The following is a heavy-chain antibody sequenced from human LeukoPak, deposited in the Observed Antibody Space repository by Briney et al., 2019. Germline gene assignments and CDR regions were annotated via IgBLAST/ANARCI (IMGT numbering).Heavy chain of an antibody. V-gene: IGHV3-30-3*01. J-gene: IGHJ6*02. CDR3: ARCQLICYGMDV. CDR2: ISYDGSNK. CDR1: GFTFNSYA. D-gene: IGHD5-24*01. Sequence: GGSLRLSCEASGFTFNSYAMHWVRQTPGKGLEWVAFISYDGSNKLYADSVKGRFTISRDSSKNTLFLQMNSLRAEDTAVYYCARCQLICYGMDVWGQGTTVTVSS.